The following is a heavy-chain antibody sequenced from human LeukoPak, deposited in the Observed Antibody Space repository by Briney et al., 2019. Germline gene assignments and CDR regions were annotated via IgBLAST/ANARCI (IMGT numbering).Heavy chain of an antibody. CDR3: ATYRQVLLPFES. V-gene: IGHV3-30*03. CDR2: ISFDGSDK. D-gene: IGHD2/OR15-2a*01. Sequence: PGRSLRLSCAASGFTFSNYGMHWVRQAPGKGLEWAAAISFDGSDKHYADSVRGRFTISRDNSKSTLSLQTNSLRAEDTAIYYCATYRQVLLPFESWGQGTLVTVSS. CDR1: GFTFSNYG. J-gene: IGHJ4*02.